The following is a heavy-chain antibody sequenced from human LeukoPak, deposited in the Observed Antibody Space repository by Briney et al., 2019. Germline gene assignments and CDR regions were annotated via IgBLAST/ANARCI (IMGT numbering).Heavy chain of an antibody. CDR2: IEYSGGST. CDR1: GFTLSSYE. V-gene: IGHV3-21*01. D-gene: IGHD3-10*01. CDR3: ARDQHHSSGSSPYYYYYYMDV. Sequence: GGSLRLSCTVSGFTLSSYEMSWIRQAPGKGLEWVSSIEYSGGSTYYADSGKGRFTISREKDKNSLYRQMNSQRAEDTAVYYCARDQHHSSGSSPYYYYYYMDVWGKGTTVTVSS. J-gene: IGHJ6*03.